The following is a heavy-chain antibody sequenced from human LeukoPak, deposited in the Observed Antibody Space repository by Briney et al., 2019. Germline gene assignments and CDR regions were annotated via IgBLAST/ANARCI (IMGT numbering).Heavy chain of an antibody. V-gene: IGHV3-21*01. CDR1: GFTFSSYS. J-gene: IGHJ2*01. Sequence: GGSLRLSCAASGFTFSSYSMNWVRQAPGEGLEWVSSISSSSSYIYYADSVKGRFTISRDNAKNSLYLQMNSLRAEDTAVYYCARVVTAKHSYWYFDLWGRGTLGTVSS. D-gene: IGHD4-23*01. CDR2: ISSSSSYI. CDR3: ARVVTAKHSYWYFDL.